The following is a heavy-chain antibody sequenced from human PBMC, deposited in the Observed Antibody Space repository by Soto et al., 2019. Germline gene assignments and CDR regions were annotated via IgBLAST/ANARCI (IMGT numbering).Heavy chain of an antibody. J-gene: IGHJ3*02. CDR3: ARPQTYYYDSSGYYSDGSRAFDI. Sequence: PGESLKISCKGSGYSFTTYWIGWVRQMPGKGLEWMGIIYPGDSDTRYSPSFQGQVTISADKSISTAYLQWSSLKASDTAMYYCARPQTYYYDSSGYYSDGSRAFDIWAQGTMVTVSS. V-gene: IGHV5-51*01. CDR1: GYSFTTYW. D-gene: IGHD3-22*01. CDR2: IYPGDSDT.